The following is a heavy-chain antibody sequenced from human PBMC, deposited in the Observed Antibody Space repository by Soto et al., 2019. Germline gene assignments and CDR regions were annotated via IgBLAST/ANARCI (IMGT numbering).Heavy chain of an antibody. CDR2: INGDDDK. D-gene: IGHD3-3*01. CDR3: ARLCFWSGYYEPLDYYYGMDV. V-gene: IGHV2-70*01. Sequence: EPGRTLAESTLDPTLLGIIYGGCLRPREKGVSGIGEPPVEALERLALINGDDDKYYSTSLKTRLTISKDTSKNQVVLTMTNMDPVDTATYYCARLCFWSGYYEPLDYYYGMDVWGQGTTVTVSS. J-gene: IGHJ6*02. CDR1: GGCLRPREKG.